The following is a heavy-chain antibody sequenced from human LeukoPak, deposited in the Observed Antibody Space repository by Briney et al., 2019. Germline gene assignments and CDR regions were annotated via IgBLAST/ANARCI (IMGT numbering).Heavy chain of an antibody. J-gene: IGHJ5*02. CDR2: IRPSGDNT. V-gene: IGHV3-23*01. CDR1: GFTFSSYD. Sequence: GGALRLSCAASGFTFSSYDMTWVRQAPGRVLEWVSSIRPSGDNTYYGDSVKGRFTISRDNSKNTVYLQMNNMRVDDTAVYYCARVAGWHWFDPWGQGPMVIVSS. CDR3: ARVAGWHWFDP. D-gene: IGHD6-19*01.